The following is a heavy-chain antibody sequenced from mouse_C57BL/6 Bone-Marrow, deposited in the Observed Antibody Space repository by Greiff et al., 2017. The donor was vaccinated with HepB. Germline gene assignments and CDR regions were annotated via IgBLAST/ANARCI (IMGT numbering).Heavy chain of an antibody. CDR1: GYTFTSYW. V-gene: IGHV1-61*01. Sequence: QVQLQQPGAELVRPGSSVKLSCKASGYTFTSYWMDWVKQRPGQGLEWIGNIYPSDSETHYNQKFKDKATLTVDKSSSTAYMQLSSLTSEDSAVYYCARAPHYYGSSYFLDYWGQGTTLTVSS. J-gene: IGHJ2*01. CDR3: ARAPHYYGSSYFLDY. CDR2: IYPSDSET. D-gene: IGHD1-1*01.